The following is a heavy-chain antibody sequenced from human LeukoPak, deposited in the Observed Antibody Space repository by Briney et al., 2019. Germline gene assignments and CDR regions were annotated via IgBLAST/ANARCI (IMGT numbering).Heavy chain of an antibody. CDR1: GGSISDHN. Sequence: ETLSLTCAVSGGSISDHNWWSWVRQPPGKGLEWVSSISSSSSYIYYADSVKGRFTISRDNAKNSLYLQMNSLRAEDTAVYYCARFPLSHYGMDVWGQGTTVTVSS. V-gene: IGHV3-21*01. D-gene: IGHD3-3*02. J-gene: IGHJ6*02. CDR2: ISSSSSYI. CDR3: ARFPLSHYGMDV.